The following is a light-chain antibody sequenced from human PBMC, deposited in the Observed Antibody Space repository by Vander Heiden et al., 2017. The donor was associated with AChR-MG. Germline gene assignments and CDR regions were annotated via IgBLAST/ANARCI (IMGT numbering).Light chain of an antibody. V-gene: IGLV2-14*03. CDR1: SSDVGTYNY. CDR3: SSYTPTSTLV. Sequence: QSALTQPASVSGSPGQSITIPCTGTSSDVGTYNYVSWYQQPPGKAPKLMIYDVSNRPSGVSNRFSGSKSGNTASLTISGLQAEDVADYFCSSYTPTSTLVFGGGTKLTVL. J-gene: IGLJ3*02. CDR2: DVS.